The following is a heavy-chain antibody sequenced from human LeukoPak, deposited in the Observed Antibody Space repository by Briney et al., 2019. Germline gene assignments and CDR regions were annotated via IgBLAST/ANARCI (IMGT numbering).Heavy chain of an antibody. CDR2: ISKSSDTI. D-gene: IGHD5-18*01. J-gene: IGHJ4*02. V-gene: IGHV3-48*02. CDR3: AREGIQLWLFFDY. Sequence: GGSLGLSCAASGFTFRSYSMNWVRQAPGKGLEWVSYISKSSDTIKYADSVKGRFTISRDNAKNSLYLQMNSLRDEDTAVYYCAREGIQLWLFFDYWGQGTLVTVSS. CDR1: GFTFRSYS.